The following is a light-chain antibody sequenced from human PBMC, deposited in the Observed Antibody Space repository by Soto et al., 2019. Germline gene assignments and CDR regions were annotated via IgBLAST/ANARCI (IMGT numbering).Light chain of an antibody. J-gene: IGKJ1*01. CDR1: QSIGIW. CDR3: QQYNSYSWT. Sequence: DIQMAQSPSTLSASVGDRVTITCRASQSIGIWLAWYQQKPGKAPKVLISKASLLESGVPSRFSGSGSGAEFTLTISSLQPDDFATYYCQQYNSYSWTFGQGTKVDSK. V-gene: IGKV1-5*03. CDR2: KAS.